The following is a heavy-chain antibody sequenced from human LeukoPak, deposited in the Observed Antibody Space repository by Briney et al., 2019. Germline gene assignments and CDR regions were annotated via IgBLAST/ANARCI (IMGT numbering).Heavy chain of an antibody. CDR3: ARRRVGTHFDS. J-gene: IGHJ4*02. D-gene: IGHD1-14*01. CDR2: MNPNSGNT. V-gene: IGHV1-8*03. CDR1: GGTFSSYA. Sequence: ASVKVSCKASGGTFSSYAINWVRQATGQGLEWMGWMNPNSGNTDYALKFQGRVTITRNTSISTAYMELSSLRSQDTAVYYCARRRVGTHFDSWGQGTLVTVSS.